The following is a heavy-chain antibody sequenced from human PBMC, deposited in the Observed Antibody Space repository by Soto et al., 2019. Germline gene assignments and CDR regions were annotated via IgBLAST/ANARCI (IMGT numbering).Heavy chain of an antibody. J-gene: IGHJ3*02. Sequence: QITLKESGPTLVKPTQTLTLTCTFSGVSLSTSGVGVGWIRQPPGKALEWLALIYWDDDKRYSPSLKSRLTITKDHTKHQVVLTMTNIDHVDTDPYYCAHSGGYYGSGSYGNDALDIWGPGTMVTVSS. D-gene: IGHD3-10*01. CDR3: AHSGGYYGSGSYGNDALDI. CDR2: IYWDDDK. CDR1: GVSLSTSGVG. V-gene: IGHV2-5*02.